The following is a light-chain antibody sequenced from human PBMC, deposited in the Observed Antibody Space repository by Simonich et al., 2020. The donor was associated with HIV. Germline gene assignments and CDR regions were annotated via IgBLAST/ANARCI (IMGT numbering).Light chain of an antibody. CDR1: QSVSSN. Sequence: EIVLTQSPAPLSVSPGERATISCRASQSVSSNLAWYQQKPGQAPRLLIYGASTRATGIPARFSGSGSGTEFTLTISSMQSEDFAVYYCQQSNNWPLTFGPGTKVDIK. V-gene: IGKV3-15*01. J-gene: IGKJ3*01. CDR2: GAS. CDR3: QQSNNWPLT.